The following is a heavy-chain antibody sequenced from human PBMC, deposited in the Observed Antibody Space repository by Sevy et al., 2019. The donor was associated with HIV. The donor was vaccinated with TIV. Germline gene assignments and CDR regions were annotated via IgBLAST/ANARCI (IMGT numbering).Heavy chain of an antibody. V-gene: IGHV3-30*18. CDR1: GFTFNGYG. CDR3: AKGLHYGSGSYYGGTDY. J-gene: IGHJ4*02. CDR2: ILYDGSNE. Sequence: GGSLRLSCAASGFTFNGYGMHWVRQAPGKGLEWVAVILYDGSNEYYADSVKGRFTIPRDNSKNTVYLQMNRLRTEDTAVYYCAKGLHYGSGSYYGGTDYWGQGTLVTVSS. D-gene: IGHD3-10*01.